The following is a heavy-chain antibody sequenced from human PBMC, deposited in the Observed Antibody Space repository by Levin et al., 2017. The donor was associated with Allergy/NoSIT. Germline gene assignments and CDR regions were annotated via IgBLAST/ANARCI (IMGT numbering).Heavy chain of an antibody. D-gene: IGHD3-9*01. CDR2: IYYTGST. Sequence: TGGSLRLSCTVSGASIRSNTYYWAWIRQPPGTGLEWIGSIYYTGSTYYNVSLKSRVTISVDTSNNQFSLKLSSVTAADTAVYYCARDILTGYPNNWFDPWGQGTLVTVSP. CDR3: ARDILTGYPNNWFDP. CDR1: GASIRSNTYY. V-gene: IGHV4-39*07. J-gene: IGHJ5*02.